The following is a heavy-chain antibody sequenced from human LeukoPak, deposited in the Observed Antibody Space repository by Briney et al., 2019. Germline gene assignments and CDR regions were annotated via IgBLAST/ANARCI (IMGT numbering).Heavy chain of an antibody. D-gene: IGHD3-10*01. CDR2: ISHDGSDK. V-gene: IGHV3-30*18. Sequence: GGSLRLSCVASTFSFSNHAMHWVRQAPGKGLEWVALISHDGSDKYYKDSVKGRFTISRDNSRNSLYLEMNSLRPEDTAVYYCAQDGTLVRGVPHYYYMDVWGKGTTVTVSS. J-gene: IGHJ6*03. CDR3: AQDGTLVRGVPHYYYMDV. CDR1: TFSFSNHA.